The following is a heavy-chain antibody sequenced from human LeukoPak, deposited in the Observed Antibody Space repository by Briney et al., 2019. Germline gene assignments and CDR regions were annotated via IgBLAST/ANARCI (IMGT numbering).Heavy chain of an antibody. D-gene: IGHD1-26*01. J-gene: IGHJ4*02. Sequence: GGSLRLSCAASGGSISSYWMHWVRQAPGKGLVWVSHINGAGTSTSYADSVKGRFTISRDNAQNSVYLQMTSLRGEDTAVYYCARDVGGSLDYWGQGTLVTVSS. CDR2: INGAGTST. V-gene: IGHV3-74*01. CDR3: ARDVGGSLDY. CDR1: GGSISSYW.